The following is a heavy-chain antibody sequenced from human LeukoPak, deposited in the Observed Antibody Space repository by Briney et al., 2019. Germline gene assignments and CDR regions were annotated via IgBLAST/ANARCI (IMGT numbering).Heavy chain of an antibody. J-gene: IGHJ5*02. CDR2: ISGSGADT. V-gene: IGHV3-23*01. D-gene: IGHD3-22*01. CDR1: GFTFNDYA. CDR3: AKGNSGYFADL. Sequence: GGSLRLSCATSGFTFNDYAMNWVRQAPGKGLEWVAGISGSGADTYYADSVKGRFTISRDNSKNTLSLQMNSLRPEDTALYYCAKGNSGYFADLWGQGTVVTVSS.